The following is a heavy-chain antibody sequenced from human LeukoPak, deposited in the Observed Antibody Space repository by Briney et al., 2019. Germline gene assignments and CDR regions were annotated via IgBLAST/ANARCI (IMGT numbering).Heavy chain of an antibody. D-gene: IGHD2-21*01. CDR3: AKDLIRGAAAYCFDY. CDR2: ISGSGGST. V-gene: IGHV3-23*01. CDR1: GFTFSYYA. Sequence: PGGSLRLSCAASGFTFSYYAMSWVRQAPGKGLEWVSAISGSGGSTYYADSVKGRFTISRDNSKNTLHLQMNSLRVEDTAVYYCAKDLIRGAAAYCFDYWGQGTLVTVFS. J-gene: IGHJ4*02.